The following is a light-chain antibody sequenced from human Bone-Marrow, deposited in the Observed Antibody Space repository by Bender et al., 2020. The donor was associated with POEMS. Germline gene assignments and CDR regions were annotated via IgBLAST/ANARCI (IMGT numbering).Light chain of an antibody. Sequence: QSGPTQPASVSGSPGQSITISCSGTSSDVGSSDLVSWYQHHPGKGPILLIYEGTQRPPGNSNRFSGSKSGQPASLTVFCLQLYDEADYLCSSSDGTYNLLFGGGPRLTV. CDR3: SSSDGTYNLL. CDR1: SSDVGSSDL. J-gene: IGLJ3*02. V-gene: IGLV2-14*02. CDR2: EGT.